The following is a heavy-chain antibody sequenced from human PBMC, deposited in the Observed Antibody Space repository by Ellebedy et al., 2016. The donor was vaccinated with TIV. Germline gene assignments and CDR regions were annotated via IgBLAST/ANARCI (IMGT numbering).Heavy chain of an antibody. CDR3: ASRASGRSDLGRGLYFEN. J-gene: IGHJ4*02. V-gene: IGHV4-59*08. Sequence: MPSETLSLTCNVSGASISSYYWSRIRQPPGKGLEWIGYMSYSGSTNYNPSLKSRVTISVDTSKSQFSLKLTSVTAADTAVYYCASRASGRSDLGRGLYFENWGQGTLVTVSS. CDR2: MSYSGST. CDR1: GASISSYY. D-gene: IGHD1-26*01.